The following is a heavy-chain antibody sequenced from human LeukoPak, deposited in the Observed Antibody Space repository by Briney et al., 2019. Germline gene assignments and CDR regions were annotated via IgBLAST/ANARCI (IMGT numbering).Heavy chain of an antibody. V-gene: IGHV5-51*01. CDR2: IYPGDSDT. CDR3: PRPIAVAGNFYFDY. J-gene: IGHJ4*02. Sequence: GESLKISCKGSGYNFPNYWIGWVRQMPGKGLEWMAIIYPGDSDTRYSPSFQGQVTISVDKSISTAYLQWSSLTTSDAAMYYCPRPIAVAGNFYFDYWGQGTLVTVSS. CDR1: GYNFPNYW. D-gene: IGHD6-19*01.